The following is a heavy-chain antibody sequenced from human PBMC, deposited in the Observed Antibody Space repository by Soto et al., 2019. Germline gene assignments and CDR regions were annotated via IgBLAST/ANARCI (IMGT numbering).Heavy chain of an antibody. J-gene: IGHJ4*02. V-gene: IGHV1-69*13. CDR3: ARDPGDYGDDETFDD. Sequence: SVKVSCKASGGTFSSYAISWVRQAPGQGLEWMGGIIPIFGTANYAQKFQGRVTITADESTSTAYMELSSLRSEDTAVYYCARDPGDYGDDETFDDWGQGTLVTVSS. CDR1: GGTFSSYA. D-gene: IGHD4-17*01. CDR2: IIPIFGTA.